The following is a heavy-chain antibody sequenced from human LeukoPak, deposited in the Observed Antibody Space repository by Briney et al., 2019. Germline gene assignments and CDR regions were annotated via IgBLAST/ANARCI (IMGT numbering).Heavy chain of an antibody. Sequence: GGSLRLSCAASGFTFSDYSMNWVRQAPGKGLEWVSYISSSSSTTYYADSVKGRFTISRDNSKNTLYLQMNSLRAEDTALYYCAKDRSGYDYYGQYYFDYWGQGTLVTVSS. CDR2: ISSSSSTT. J-gene: IGHJ4*02. D-gene: IGHD5-12*01. CDR1: GFTFSDYS. CDR3: AKDRSGYDYYGQYYFDY. V-gene: IGHV3-48*01.